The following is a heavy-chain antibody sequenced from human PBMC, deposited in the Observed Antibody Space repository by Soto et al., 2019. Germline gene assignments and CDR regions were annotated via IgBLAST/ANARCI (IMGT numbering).Heavy chain of an antibody. D-gene: IGHD3-10*01. CDR2: LKPDNGGT. CDR1: GYTFPGHY. CDR3: ARDLCPLGSGTACPLYGLDI. V-gene: IGHV1-2*02. J-gene: IGHJ6*04. Sequence: QVQLVQSGAEVKPPGASVKVSCKASGYTFPGHYMHWVRQVSGKRLAHLGWLKPDNGGTYYAPKFQARVTCATATSTSTASMELNGLQSDDTAVYFCARDLCPLGSGTACPLYGLDIWGEGTTVVVSA.